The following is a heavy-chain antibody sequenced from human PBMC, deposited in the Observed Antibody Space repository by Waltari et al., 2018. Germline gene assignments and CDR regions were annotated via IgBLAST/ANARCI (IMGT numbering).Heavy chain of an antibody. CDR1: GHSVNNDFY. D-gene: IGHD6-25*01. CDR3: AEEGNTTAGLFDS. V-gene: IGHV4-38-2*02. CDR2: IYHTGSS. Sequence: QVQLRESGPGLVRSSETLSLTCTVSGHSVNNDFYGAGIRRSPGGGLEWIASIYHTGSSHYNSSLKSRVSISTDMSTKQFCLTLTHLTAADTAVYYCAEEGNTTAGLFDSWGQGTLVTVSS. J-gene: IGHJ4*02.